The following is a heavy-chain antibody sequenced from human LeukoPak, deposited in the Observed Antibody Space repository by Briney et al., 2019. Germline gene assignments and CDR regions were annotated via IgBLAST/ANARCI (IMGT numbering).Heavy chain of an antibody. CDR2: ISSSSTYI. CDR3: AIDPGTVDTAMVPVWDY. D-gene: IGHD5-18*01. CDR1: GFTFSSYN. J-gene: IGHJ4*02. Sequence: PGGSLRFSCAASGFTFSSYNMNWVRQAPGKGLEWVSSISSSSTYIYYADSGRGRFTISRDNAKNSLYLQMNSLRAEDTAVYYCAIDPGTVDTAMVPVWDYWGQGTLVTVSS. V-gene: IGHV3-21*01.